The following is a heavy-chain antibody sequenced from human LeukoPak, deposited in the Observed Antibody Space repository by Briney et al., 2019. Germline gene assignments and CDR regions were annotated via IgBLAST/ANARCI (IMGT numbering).Heavy chain of an antibody. V-gene: IGHV4-59*01. D-gene: IGHD3-10*01. Sequence: SGTLSLTCTVSGGSISSYYWSWIRQPPGKGLEWIGYIYYSGSTNYNPSLKSRVTISVDTSKNQFSLKLSSVTAADTAVYYCARGNLVRGVIVADYYMDVWGKGTTVTVSS. CDR1: GGSISSYY. CDR3: ARGNLVRGVIVADYYMDV. CDR2: IYYSGST. J-gene: IGHJ6*03.